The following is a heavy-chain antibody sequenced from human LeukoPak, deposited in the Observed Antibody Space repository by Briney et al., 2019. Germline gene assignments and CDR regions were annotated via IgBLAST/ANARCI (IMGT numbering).Heavy chain of an antibody. J-gene: IGHJ4*02. CDR1: XXXXXXXX. D-gene: IGHD1-26*01. CDR2: ISGSGGST. Sequence: SXXLSCAASXXXXXXXXMSXVXQAPXXGXXWXXXISGSGGSTYYADSVKGRFTISRDNSKNTLYLQMNSLRAEDTAVYYCATYQDSGSYSRFDYWGQGTLVTVSS. V-gene: IGHV3-23*01. CDR3: ATYQDSGSYSRFDY.